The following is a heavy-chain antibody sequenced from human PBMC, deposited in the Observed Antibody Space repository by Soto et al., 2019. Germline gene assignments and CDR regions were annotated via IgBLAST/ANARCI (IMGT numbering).Heavy chain of an antibody. CDR1: GYTFTSYY. D-gene: IGHD3-22*01. Sequence: GSSVTVSCKASGYTFTSYYIHWVRQAPGQGLEWKGWINPITGGTNHAPKFQGRVTMTRDTSITTVYMELSRMRSDDTAVYYCARNYYASSDRYYLDDWGQGTTVTVSS. V-gene: IGHV1-2*02. J-gene: IGHJ4*02. CDR2: INPITGGT. CDR3: ARNYYASSDRYYLDD.